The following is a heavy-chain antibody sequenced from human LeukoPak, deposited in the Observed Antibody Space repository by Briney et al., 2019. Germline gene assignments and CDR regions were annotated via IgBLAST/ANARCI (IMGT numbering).Heavy chain of an antibody. D-gene: IGHD2-15*01. V-gene: IGHV4-61*05. CDR1: GGSISSSSYY. CDR3: ARGGWNKFDY. J-gene: IGHJ4*02. Sequence: PSETLSLTCTDSGGSISSSSYYWGWIRQPPGKGLEWIGFIFYSGTTNYNPSLKSRVTISVDTSKNQFSLKLSSVTAADTAVYYCARGGWNKFDYWGQGTLVTVSS. CDR2: IFYSGTT.